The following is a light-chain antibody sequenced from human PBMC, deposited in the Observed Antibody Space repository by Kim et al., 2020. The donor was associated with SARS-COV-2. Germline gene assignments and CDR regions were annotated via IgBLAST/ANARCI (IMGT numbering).Light chain of an antibody. CDR1: QSITAV. V-gene: IGKV1-5*01. J-gene: IGKJ4*01. CDR2: DAS. CDR3: QPHKTYPLT. Sequence: ASVGDRVTVTCRASQSITAVLAWYRQRPGKAPELRIYDASSLQSGVPSRFTGSGSGTEFTLTIRSLQPDDFATYYCQPHKTYPLTSGGGTKVDIK.